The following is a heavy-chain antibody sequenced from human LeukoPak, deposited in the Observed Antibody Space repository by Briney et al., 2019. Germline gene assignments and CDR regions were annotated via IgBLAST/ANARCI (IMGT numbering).Heavy chain of an antibody. J-gene: IGHJ4*02. D-gene: IGHD3-22*01. CDR2: ISYDGSNK. V-gene: IGHV3-30*18. Sequence: PGGSLRLSCAASGFSFSDFAMNWVRQAPGKGLEWVAVISYDGSNKYYADSVKGRFTISRDNSKNTLYLQMNSLRAEDTAVYYCAKAYYYDSSGYYIDYWGQGTLVTVSS. CDR1: GFSFSDFA. CDR3: AKAYYYDSSGYYIDY.